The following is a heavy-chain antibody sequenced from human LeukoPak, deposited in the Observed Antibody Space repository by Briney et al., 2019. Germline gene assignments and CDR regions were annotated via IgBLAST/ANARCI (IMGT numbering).Heavy chain of an antibody. CDR2: IYYSGST. CDR3: ASSGDDSSGYYYPFDY. Sequence: SETLSLTCTVSGGSISSSSYYWGWIRQPPGTGLEWLGSIYYSGSTYYNPSLKSRVTISVDTSKNQFSLKLSSVTAADTAVYYCASSGDDSSGYYYPFDYWGQGTLVTVSS. J-gene: IGHJ4*02. D-gene: IGHD3-22*01. CDR1: GGSISSSSYY. V-gene: IGHV4-39*01.